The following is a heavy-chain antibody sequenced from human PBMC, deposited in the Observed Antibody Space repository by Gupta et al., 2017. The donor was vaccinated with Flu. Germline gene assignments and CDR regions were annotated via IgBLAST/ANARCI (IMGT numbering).Heavy chain of an antibody. CDR1: GGSISSSY. D-gene: IGHD3-22*01. V-gene: IGHV4-59*01. J-gene: IGHJ4*02. Sequence: QVQLQESGPGLVKPSETLSLTCTVSGGSISSSYWSWIRPPPGKGLEWIGYIYYSGSTNYNPSLKSRVTISVDTSKNQFSLKLSSVTAADTAVYYCARDYYDSSGVPPYFDYWGQGTLVTVSS. CDR3: ARDYYDSSGVPPYFDY. CDR2: IYYSGST.